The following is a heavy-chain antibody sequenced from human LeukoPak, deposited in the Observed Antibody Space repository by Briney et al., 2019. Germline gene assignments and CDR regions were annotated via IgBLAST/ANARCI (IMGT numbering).Heavy chain of an antibody. CDR2: TYYSGST. J-gene: IGHJ4*02. Sequence: SETLSLTCTVSGVSISSYYWSWVRQPPGKGLEWIGYTYYSGSTNYNPSLKSRVTISVDTSKNQFSLKLSSVTAADTAVYYCARDGGHFDYWGQGTLVTVSS. CDR1: GVSISSYY. CDR3: ARDGGHFDY. D-gene: IGHD3-10*01. V-gene: IGHV4-59*01.